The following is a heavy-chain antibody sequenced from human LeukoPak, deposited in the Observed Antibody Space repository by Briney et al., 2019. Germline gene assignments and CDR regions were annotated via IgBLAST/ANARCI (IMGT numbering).Heavy chain of an antibody. CDR2: LYNTGNT. J-gene: IGHJ4*02. Sequence: PGGSLRLSCAASGFTVNSNYLSWVRQAPGKGLEWVSTLYNTGNTYYANSVKGRFSISRDNSKNTLFLQMNSLRAKDTAVYYCARLTADGRLYFVDWGPGTLVTVSS. V-gene: IGHV3-53*01. CDR1: GFTVNSNY. D-gene: IGHD6-13*01. CDR3: ARLTADGRLYFVD.